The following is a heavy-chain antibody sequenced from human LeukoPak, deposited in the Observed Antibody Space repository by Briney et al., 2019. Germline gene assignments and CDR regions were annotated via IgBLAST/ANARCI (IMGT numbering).Heavy chain of an antibody. CDR3: ARTMSFSTQYYFDY. Sequence: PSETLSLTCNVSGVSIRSYYWSWIRQPAGGGLEWIGRIYISGNTNYNPSLKSRVTMSLDTSKNQFSLNLNSVTAADTAVYYCARTMSFSTQYYFDYWGQGTLVTASS. CDR1: GVSIRSYY. J-gene: IGHJ4*02. V-gene: IGHV4-4*07. CDR2: IYISGNT. D-gene: IGHD3-22*01.